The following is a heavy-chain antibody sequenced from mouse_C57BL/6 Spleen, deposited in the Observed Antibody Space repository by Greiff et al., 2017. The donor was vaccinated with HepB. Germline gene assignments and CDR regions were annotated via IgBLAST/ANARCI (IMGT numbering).Heavy chain of an antibody. CDR3: ARLGREDYAMDY. CDR2: IHPNSGST. J-gene: IGHJ4*01. V-gene: IGHV1-64*01. D-gene: IGHD4-1*01. CDR1: GYTFTSYW. Sequence: QVQLQQPGAELVKPGASVKLSCKASGYTFTSYWMHWVKQRPGQGLEWIGMIHPNSGSTNYNEKFKSKATLTVDKSSSTAYMQLSSLTSEDSAVYYCARLGREDYAMDYWGQGTSVTVSS.